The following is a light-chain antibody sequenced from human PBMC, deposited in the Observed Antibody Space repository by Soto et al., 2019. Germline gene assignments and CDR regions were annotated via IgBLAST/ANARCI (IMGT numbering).Light chain of an antibody. CDR3: GTWDSSLSAGSHVV. Sequence: QSVLTQPPAGSTAGREKGSISSSGRSSNIGNNYVSWYQQLPGTAPKLLIYDNNKRPSGIPDRFSGSKSGTSATLGITGLQTGDEADYYCGTWDSSLSAGSHVVFGRGTTVPVL. CDR1: SSNIGNNY. J-gene: IGLJ2*01. V-gene: IGLV1-51*01. CDR2: DNN.